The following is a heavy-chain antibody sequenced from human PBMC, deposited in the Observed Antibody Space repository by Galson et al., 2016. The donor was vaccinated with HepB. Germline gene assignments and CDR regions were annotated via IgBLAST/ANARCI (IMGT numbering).Heavy chain of an antibody. V-gene: IGHV4-34*01. Sequence: SETLSLTCDVYGGSLSPHYWSWIRQPPGKGLEWIAEINHAGSTNYNPSLKSRVTISKDTSKNQFSLKLTSVTAADTALYYCASLGYADFGNFFGYWGQGTLVAVSS. J-gene: IGHJ4*02. CDR2: INHAGST. CDR3: ASLGYADFGNFFGY. D-gene: IGHD4-17*01. CDR1: GGSLSPHY.